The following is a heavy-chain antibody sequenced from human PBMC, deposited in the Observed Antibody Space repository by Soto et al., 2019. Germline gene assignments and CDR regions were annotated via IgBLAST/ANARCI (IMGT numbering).Heavy chain of an antibody. D-gene: IGHD6-13*01. V-gene: IGHV1-18*04. J-gene: IGHJ6*02. CDR2: ISVYNGNT. CDR3: ASSYSSSWYYYYGMDV. Sequence: ASVMVSCKASGYTFTSNSIGWVRQAPGQGLEWMGWISVYNGNTNYAQKLQGRVTMTTDTSTSTAYMELRSLRSDDTAVYYCASSYSSSWYYYYGMDVWGQGTTVTV. CDR1: GYTFTSNS.